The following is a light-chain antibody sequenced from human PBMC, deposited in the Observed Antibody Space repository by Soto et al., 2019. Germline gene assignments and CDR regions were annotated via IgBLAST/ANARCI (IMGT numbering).Light chain of an antibody. Sequence: DIQMTQSPSSLSASGGDRATITYRASQGISTYLVWYQQKPGTVPKLLIFAPSTLQSGVRSRFSGSGSGTDFTLTISRLQPEDVATYYCQYYSPAPWTFGQGTKVEIK. J-gene: IGKJ1*01. CDR3: QYYSPAPWT. CDR2: APS. CDR1: QGISTY. V-gene: IGKV1-27*01.